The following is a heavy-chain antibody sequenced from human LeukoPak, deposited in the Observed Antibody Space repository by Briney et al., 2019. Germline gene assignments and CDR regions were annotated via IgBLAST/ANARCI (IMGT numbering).Heavy chain of an antibody. CDR2: IYHSGST. CDR1: GYSISSGYY. J-gene: IGHJ5*02. Sequence: SETLSLTCTVSGYSISSGYYWGWIRQPPGKGLEWIGSIYHSGSTYYNPSLKSRVTMSLDTSKNQFSLKLSSVTAADTAVYYCARRPGYGATIWNWFDPWGQGTLVTVSS. D-gene: IGHD5-12*01. V-gene: IGHV4-38-2*02. CDR3: ARRPGYGATIWNWFDP.